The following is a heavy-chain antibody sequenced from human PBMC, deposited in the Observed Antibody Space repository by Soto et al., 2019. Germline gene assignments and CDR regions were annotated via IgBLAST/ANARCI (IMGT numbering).Heavy chain of an antibody. CDR3: ARDRTLDLQWGPALYYMDV. Sequence: EVQLVESGGGLVQPGGSLRLSCAASGFTVSSNYMSWVRQAPGKGLEWVSVIYSGGSTYYADSVKGRFTISRDNSKNTLYLQMNRLRAEDTAVYYCARDRTLDLQWGPALYYMDVWGKGTTVTVSS. D-gene: IGHD1-26*01. J-gene: IGHJ6*03. V-gene: IGHV3-66*01. CDR2: IYSGGST. CDR1: GFTVSSNY.